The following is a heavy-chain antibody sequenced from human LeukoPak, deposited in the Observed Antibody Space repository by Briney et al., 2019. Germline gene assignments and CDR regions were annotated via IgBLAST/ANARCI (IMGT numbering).Heavy chain of an antibody. CDR3: ARVPIVGATTFAFGI. CDR2: ISSSSSYI. CDR1: GFTFSSYS. Sequence: PGGSLRLSCAASGFTFSSYSMNWVRQAPGKGLEWVSSISSSSSYIYYADSVKGRFTISRDNAKNSLYLQMNSLRAEDTAVYYCARVPIVGATTFAFGIWGQGTMVTVSS. D-gene: IGHD1-26*01. J-gene: IGHJ3*02. V-gene: IGHV3-21*01.